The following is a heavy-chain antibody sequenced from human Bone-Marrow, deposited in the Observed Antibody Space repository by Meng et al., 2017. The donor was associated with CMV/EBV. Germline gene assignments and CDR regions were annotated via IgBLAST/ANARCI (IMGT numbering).Heavy chain of an antibody. J-gene: IGHJ6*02. D-gene: IGHD2-2*01. CDR1: GFTFSNAW. Sequence: GESLKISCAASGFTFSNAWMSWVRQPPGKGLVWVSRINSDGSSTSYADSVKGRFTISRDNAKNTLYLQMNSLRAEDTAVYYCARGLTPSWGYYYGMDVWGQGTTVTVSS. V-gene: IGHV3-74*01. CDR2: INSDGSST. CDR3: ARGLTPSWGYYYGMDV.